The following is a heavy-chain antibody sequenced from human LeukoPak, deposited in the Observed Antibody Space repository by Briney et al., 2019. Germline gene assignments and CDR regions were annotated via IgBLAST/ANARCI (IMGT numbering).Heavy chain of an antibody. CDR3: ARDRGRYYDSRGFYWGYYFDS. J-gene: IGHJ4*02. D-gene: IGHD3-22*01. V-gene: IGHV3-23*01. Sequence: GGSLRLSCAASGFTFSSYAMTWVRQAPGKGLEWVSTISGSGDSTYYADSVKGRFTISRDNSKDTLYLQMSSVRVDDTAVYYCARDRGRYYDSRGFYWGYYFDSWGQGILVTVST. CDR1: GFTFSSYA. CDR2: ISGSGDST.